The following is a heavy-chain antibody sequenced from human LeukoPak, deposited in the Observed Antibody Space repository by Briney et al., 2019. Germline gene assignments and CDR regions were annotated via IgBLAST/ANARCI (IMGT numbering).Heavy chain of an antibody. V-gene: IGHV4-38-2*02. D-gene: IGHD3-22*01. CDR3: ARDRWDDSSGFYY. CDR1: GYSISNGYY. Sequence: SETLSLTCTVSGYSISNGYYWGWIRQPPGKGLEWIGSIYYSGSTYYNPSLKSRVTMSVDTSKNQFSLKVSSVTAADTAVYYCARDRWDDSSGFYYWGQGTLVTVSS. J-gene: IGHJ4*02. CDR2: IYYSGST.